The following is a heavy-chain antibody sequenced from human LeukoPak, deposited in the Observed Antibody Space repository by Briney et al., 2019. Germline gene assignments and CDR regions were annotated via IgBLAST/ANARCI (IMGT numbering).Heavy chain of an antibody. CDR2: ISSSSSYI. V-gene: IGHV3-21*04. CDR1: GFTFSTYR. D-gene: IGHD5-12*01. Sequence: GGSLRLSCAASGFTFSTYRMNWVRQVPGKGLEWVSSISSSSSYIYYADSVKGRFTISRDNSKNTLYLQMNSLRAEDTAVYYCAKTAPYSGYDYGPFDYWGQGTLVTVSS. CDR3: AKTAPYSGYDYGPFDY. J-gene: IGHJ4*02.